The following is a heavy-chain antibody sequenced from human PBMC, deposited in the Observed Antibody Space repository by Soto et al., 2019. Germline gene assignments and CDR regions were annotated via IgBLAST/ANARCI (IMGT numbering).Heavy chain of an antibody. CDR3: ARHTRYSSSPSYSYGMDV. V-gene: IGHV1-69*01. D-gene: IGHD6-6*01. J-gene: IGHJ6*02. Sequence: QVQLVQSGAEVKKPGSSVKVSCKASGGTFSSYAISWVRQAPGQGLEWMGGIIPIFGTANYAQKFQGRVTITADESTGTAYMELSSLRSEDTAVYYCARHTRYSSSPSYSYGMDVWVQGTKFTVSS. CDR1: GGTFSSYA. CDR2: IIPIFGTA.